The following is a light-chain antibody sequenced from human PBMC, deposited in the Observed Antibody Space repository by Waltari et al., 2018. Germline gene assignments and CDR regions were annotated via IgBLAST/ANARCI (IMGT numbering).Light chain of an antibody. J-gene: IGLJ3*02. CDR1: SSDVGGYNY. CDR3: CSYAGSSTWV. Sequence: QSALTQPASVSGSPGQSSTIACTGTSSDVGGYNYVSWYQQHPGKAPKLMIYDVSKRPSGVSNRFSGSKSGNTASLTISGLQAEDEADYYCCSYAGSSTWVFGGGTKLTVL. V-gene: IGLV2-23*02. CDR2: DVS.